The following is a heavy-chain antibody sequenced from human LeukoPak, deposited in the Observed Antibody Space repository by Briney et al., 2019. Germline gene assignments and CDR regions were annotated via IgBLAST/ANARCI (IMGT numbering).Heavy chain of an antibody. CDR3: ARRGEWTAWNFDY. J-gene: IGHJ4*02. Sequence: PSETLSHTSAVNGGALRGYYASWIPHSPEQGLGWIGQINYSGTTIPNPSLQSRVSMSIDLTRKRFTLELTSVNAADTDVYYCARRGEWTAWNFDYWAQGSMVSVSS. D-gene: IGHD3/OR15-3a*01. CDR1: GGALRGYY. CDR2: INYSGTT. V-gene: IGHV4-34*01.